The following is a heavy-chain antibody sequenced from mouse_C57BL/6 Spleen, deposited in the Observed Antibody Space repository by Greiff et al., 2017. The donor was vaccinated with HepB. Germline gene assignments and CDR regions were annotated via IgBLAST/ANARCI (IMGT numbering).Heavy chain of an antibody. V-gene: IGHV5-12*01. CDR1: GFTFSDYY. D-gene: IGHD1-1*01. CDR2: ISNGGGST. Sequence: EVHLVESGGGLVQPGGSLKLSCAASGFTFSDYYMYWVRQTPEKRLEWVAYISNGGGSTYYPDTVKGRFTISRDNAKNTLYLQMSRLKSEDTAMYYCARAHYGSSYGWYFDVWGTGTTVTVSS. CDR3: ARAHYGSSYGWYFDV. J-gene: IGHJ1*03.